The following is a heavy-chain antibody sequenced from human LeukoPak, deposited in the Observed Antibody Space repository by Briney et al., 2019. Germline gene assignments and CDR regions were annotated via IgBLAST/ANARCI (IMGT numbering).Heavy chain of an antibody. CDR1: GFTFSSYW. J-gene: IGHJ4*02. V-gene: IGHV3-7*01. Sequence: GSLRLSCAASGFTFSSYWMSWVRQAPGKGLEWVANIKQDGSEKYYVDSVKGRFTISRDNAKNSLYLQMNSLRAEDTAVYYCARDALAVAGNVRDDFDYCGQGTLVTVSS. CDR2: IKQDGSEK. D-gene: IGHD6-19*01. CDR3: ARDALAVAGNVRDDFDY.